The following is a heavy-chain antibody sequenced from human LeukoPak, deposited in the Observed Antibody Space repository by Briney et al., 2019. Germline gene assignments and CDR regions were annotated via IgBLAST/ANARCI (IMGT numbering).Heavy chain of an antibody. CDR2: ISGSGGST. Sequence: GGSLRLSCAASGFTFSSYGMSWVRQAPGKGLEWVSAISGSGGSTYYADSVKGRLTISRDNSKNTLYLQMNSLRAEDTAVYYCAKDLVYCGGDCYSRSDYWGQGTLVTVSS. CDR3: AKDLVYCGGDCYSRSDY. CDR1: GFTFSSYG. V-gene: IGHV3-23*01. D-gene: IGHD2-21*02. J-gene: IGHJ4*02.